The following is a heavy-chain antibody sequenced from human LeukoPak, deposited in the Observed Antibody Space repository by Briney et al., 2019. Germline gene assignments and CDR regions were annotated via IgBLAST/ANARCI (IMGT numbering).Heavy chain of an antibody. J-gene: IGHJ4*02. D-gene: IGHD6-19*01. Sequence: ASVKVSCKVSGYTLTELSMHWVRQAPGKGLEWMGGFDPEDGETIYAQKFQGRVTMTEDTSTDTAHMELSSLRSEDTAVYYCATDPYSSGWPRSNRLDYWGQGTLVTVSS. CDR2: FDPEDGET. CDR3: ATDPYSSGWPRSNRLDY. CDR1: GYTLTELS. V-gene: IGHV1-24*01.